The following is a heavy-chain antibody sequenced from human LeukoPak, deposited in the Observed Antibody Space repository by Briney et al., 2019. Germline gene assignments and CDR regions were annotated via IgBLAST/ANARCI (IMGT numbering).Heavy chain of an antibody. Sequence: GGSLRLSCAASGFTFSSYWMSWVRQAPGKGLEWVANIKQDGSEKYYVDSVKGRFTISRDNAKNSLYLQMNSLRAEDTAEYYCATTGPPDYDFDYWGQGTLVTVSS. CDR2: IKQDGSEK. CDR1: GFTFSSYW. CDR3: ATTGPPDYDFDY. V-gene: IGHV3-7*01. D-gene: IGHD3-16*01. J-gene: IGHJ4*02.